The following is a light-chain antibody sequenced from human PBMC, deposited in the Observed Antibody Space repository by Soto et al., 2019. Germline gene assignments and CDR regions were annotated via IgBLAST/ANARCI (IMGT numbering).Light chain of an antibody. J-gene: IGLJ1*01. Sequence: ALTQPPSASGSPGQSVTISYTGTSSDVGGYNYVSWYQQHPGKAPKLMIYEVTIRPSGVPDRFSGSKSGNTASLTVSGLQAEDEADYYCSSYTDSNPSYVFGTGTKLTVL. CDR2: EVT. V-gene: IGLV2-8*01. CDR3: SSYTDSNPSYV. CDR1: SSDVGGYNY.